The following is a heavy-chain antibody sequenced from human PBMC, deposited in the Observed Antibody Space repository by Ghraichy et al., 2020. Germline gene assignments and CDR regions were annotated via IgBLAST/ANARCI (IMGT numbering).Heavy chain of an antibody. D-gene: IGHD3-16*01. CDR1: GFTFSSYA. CDR2: ISYDGSNK. V-gene: IGHV3-30-3*01. J-gene: IGHJ5*02. Sequence: GGSLRLSCAASGFTFSSYAMHWVRQAPGKGLEWVAVISYDGSNKYYADSVKGRFTISRDNSKNTLYLQMNSLRAEDTAVYYCARGGFKNWFDPWGQGTLVTVS. CDR3: ARGGFKNWFDP.